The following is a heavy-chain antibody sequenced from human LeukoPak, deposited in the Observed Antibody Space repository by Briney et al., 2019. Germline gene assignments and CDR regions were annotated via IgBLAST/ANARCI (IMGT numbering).Heavy chain of an antibody. V-gene: IGHV1-2*02. Sequence: ASVKVSCKASGYTFTGYYMHWVRQAPGQGLEWMGWINPNSGGTNYAQKFQGRVTMTRDTSISTAYMELSRLRSDDTAVYYCARARKTTVTTYDYWGQGTLVTVSS. CDR3: ARARKTTVTTYDY. D-gene: IGHD4-17*01. CDR2: INPNSGGT. CDR1: GYTFTGYY. J-gene: IGHJ4*02.